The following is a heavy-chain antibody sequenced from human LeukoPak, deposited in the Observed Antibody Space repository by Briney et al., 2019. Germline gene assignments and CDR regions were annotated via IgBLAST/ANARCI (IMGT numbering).Heavy chain of an antibody. D-gene: IGHD3-3*01. CDR3: ARDGEIFGVVTRGLQMY. V-gene: IGHV1-69*01. CDR2: IIPIFGTA. Sequence: GASVKVSCKASGGTFSSYAISWVRQAPGQGLEWMGGIIPIFGTANYAQKFQGRVTITADESTSTAYMELSSLRSEDTAVYYCARDGEIFGVVTRGLQMYWGQGALVTVSS. CDR1: GGTFSSYA. J-gene: IGHJ4*02.